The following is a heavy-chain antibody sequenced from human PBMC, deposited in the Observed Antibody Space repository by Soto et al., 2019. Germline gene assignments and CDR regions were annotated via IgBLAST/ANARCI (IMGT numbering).Heavy chain of an antibody. Sequence: GGSLRLSCAASGFTFSSYSMSWVRQAPGKGLEWVSGFRAGGDDGTTYYADSVKGRFTISRDNSKNTLFLQMNSLRAEDTAIYYCAKKVNSGPGSQYFDYWGQGTLVTVSS. CDR3: AKKVNSGPGSQYFDY. V-gene: IGHV3-23*01. D-gene: IGHD3-10*01. CDR1: GFTFSSYS. CDR2: FRAGGDDGTT. J-gene: IGHJ4*02.